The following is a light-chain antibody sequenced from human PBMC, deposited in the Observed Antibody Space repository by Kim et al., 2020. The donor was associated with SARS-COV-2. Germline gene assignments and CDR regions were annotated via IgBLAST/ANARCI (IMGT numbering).Light chain of an antibody. Sequence: QSALTQPASVSGSPGQSITLSCTGTSSDVGAYNYVSWYQHHPGKAPKLMIYEVNNRPSGVSNRFSGSKSGNTASLTISGLQAEDEADYYCNSYTKSATLVFGGGTQLTVL. CDR2: EVN. J-gene: IGLJ3*02. V-gene: IGLV2-14*01. CDR1: SSDVGAYNY. CDR3: NSYTKSATLV.